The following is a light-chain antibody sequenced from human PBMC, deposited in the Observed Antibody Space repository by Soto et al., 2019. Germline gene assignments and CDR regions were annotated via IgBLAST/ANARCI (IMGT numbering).Light chain of an antibody. CDR1: QNINSH. CDR2: GAS. V-gene: IGKV3-15*01. J-gene: IGKJ1*01. CDR3: QHYYNWPPWT. Sequence: EIVMTQSPAALSVSPGEGATLSCRASQNINSHLAWYQQKPGQAPRILIFGASIRATGIPARFSGSGSGTEFTLSISSLQSDDSAVYICQHYYNWPPWTFGQGTKVEIK.